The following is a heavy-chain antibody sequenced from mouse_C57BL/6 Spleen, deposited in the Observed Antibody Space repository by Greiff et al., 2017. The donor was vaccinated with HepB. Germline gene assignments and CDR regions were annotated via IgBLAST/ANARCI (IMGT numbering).Heavy chain of an antibody. Sequence: VQLQQSGTELVKPGASVKLSCKASGYTFTSYWMHWVKQRPGQGLEWIGNINPSNGGTNYNEKFKSKATLTVDKSSSTAYMQLSSLTSEDSAVYYCASYYGSSYDAMDYWGQGTSVTVSS. CDR1: GYTFTSYW. V-gene: IGHV1-53*01. CDR2: INPSNGGT. D-gene: IGHD1-1*01. CDR3: ASYYGSSYDAMDY. J-gene: IGHJ4*01.